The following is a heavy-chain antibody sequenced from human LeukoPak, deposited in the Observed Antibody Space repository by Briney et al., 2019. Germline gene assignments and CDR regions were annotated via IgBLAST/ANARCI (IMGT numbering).Heavy chain of an antibody. J-gene: IGHJ6*03. V-gene: IGHV4-59*01. D-gene: IGHD3-3*01. Sequence: PSETLSLTCTVSGDSISGFYWSWIRQPPGKGLEWIGYISDSGSTNYNPSLKSRVTISVDTSKNKFSLKLSSVTAADTAVYYCARVIMSSLYYYYMDVWGKGTTVTVSS. CDR3: ARVIMSSLYYYYMDV. CDR1: GDSISGFY. CDR2: ISDSGST.